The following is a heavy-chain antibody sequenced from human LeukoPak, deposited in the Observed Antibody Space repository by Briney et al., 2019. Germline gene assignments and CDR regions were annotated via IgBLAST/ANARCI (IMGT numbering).Heavy chain of an antibody. CDR3: ARDPNSSGYYYYYGMDV. Sequence: ASVKVSCKASGYTFTSYGISWVRQAPGQGLEWMGWISAYNGNTNYAQKLQGRVTMTTDTSTSTAYMELRSLRSDDTAVYCCARDPNSSGYYYYYGMDVWGQGTTVTVSS. D-gene: IGHD3-22*01. CDR1: GYTFTSYG. V-gene: IGHV1-18*01. CDR2: ISAYNGNT. J-gene: IGHJ6*02.